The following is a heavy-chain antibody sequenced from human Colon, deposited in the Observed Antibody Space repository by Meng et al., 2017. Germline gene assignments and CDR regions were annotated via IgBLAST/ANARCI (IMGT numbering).Heavy chain of an antibody. D-gene: IGHD2-2*02. CDR3: ARVVGDCASCYKGWFDP. CDR1: GGSISGSSYY. Sequence: QLQLQESGPGLVKPSETLSLTCTVSGGSISGSSYYWGWIRQPPGKGLEWIGSIYYSGSTYYNPSLKSRLTISVDTAKNQFSLSLSSVTAADTAVYYCARVVGDCASCYKGWFDPWGQGTLVTVSS. V-gene: IGHV4-39*07. CDR2: IYYSGST. J-gene: IGHJ5*02.